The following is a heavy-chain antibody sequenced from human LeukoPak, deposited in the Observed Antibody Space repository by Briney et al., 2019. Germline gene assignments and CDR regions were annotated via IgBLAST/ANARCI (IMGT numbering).Heavy chain of an antibody. J-gene: IGHJ4*02. CDR3: AKASGIAAAGTRVDY. Sequence: GGSLRLSCAASGFTVSSNYMSWVRQAPGKGLEWVSVIYSGGSTYYADSVKGRFTISRDNSKNTLYLQMNSLRAEDTAVYYCAKASGIAAAGTRVDYWGQGTLVTVSS. D-gene: IGHD6-13*01. CDR2: IYSGGST. V-gene: IGHV3-53*01. CDR1: GFTVSSNY.